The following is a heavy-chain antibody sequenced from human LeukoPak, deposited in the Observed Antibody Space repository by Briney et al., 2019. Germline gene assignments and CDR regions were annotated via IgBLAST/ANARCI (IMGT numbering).Heavy chain of an antibody. V-gene: IGHV1-8*01. CDR1: GYTFTSYD. D-gene: IGHD3-10*01. J-gene: IGHJ4*02. Sequence: ASVKVSCKASGYTFTSYDINWVRQATGQGLEWMGWMNPNSGNTGYAQKFQGRVTMTRNTSISTAYMELCSLRSEDTAVYYCARGLRNYGSGGIDYWGQGTLVTVSS. CDR2: MNPNSGNT. CDR3: ARGLRNYGSGGIDY.